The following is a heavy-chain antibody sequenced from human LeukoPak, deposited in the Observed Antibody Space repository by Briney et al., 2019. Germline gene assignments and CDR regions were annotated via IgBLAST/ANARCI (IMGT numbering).Heavy chain of an antibody. CDR1: GFTFSSYW. Sequence: RGSLRLSCAASGFTFSSYWMSWVRQAPGKGLEWVANIKQDGSEKYYVDSVKGRFTISRDNAKNSLYQQMNSLRAEDTAVYYCARGGETYYDFWSGYYFDYWGQGTLVTVSS. V-gene: IGHV3-7*01. J-gene: IGHJ4*02. CDR2: IKQDGSEK. D-gene: IGHD3-3*01. CDR3: ARGGETYYDFWSGYYFDY.